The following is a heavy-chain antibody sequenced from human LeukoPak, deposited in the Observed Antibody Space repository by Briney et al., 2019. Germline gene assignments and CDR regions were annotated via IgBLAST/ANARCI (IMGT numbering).Heavy chain of an antibody. D-gene: IGHD3-16*01. Sequence: PSETLSLTCTVSGDSISSYYWSWIRQPPGKGLEWIGYINDSGKTNYNASLISRVTISVDTSKNQFSLKLTSVTPADTAVYYCARGGGTLDYWGQGTLVTVSS. J-gene: IGHJ4*02. CDR2: INDSGKT. V-gene: IGHV4-59*01. CDR3: ARGGGTLDY. CDR1: GDSISSYY.